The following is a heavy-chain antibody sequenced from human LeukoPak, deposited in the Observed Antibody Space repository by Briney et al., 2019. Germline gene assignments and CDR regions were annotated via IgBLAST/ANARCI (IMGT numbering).Heavy chain of an antibody. Sequence: SETLSLTCTVSGDSISSSRYYWGWIRQPPGKGLEWIGSIYNSGSTYNNPSLQSRVTTSVDTSKNQFSLKLSSVTAADTAVYYCATAYGDFDYWGQGTLVTVSS. V-gene: IGHV4-39*07. J-gene: IGHJ4*02. CDR2: IYNSGST. CDR3: ATAYGDFDY. CDR1: GDSISSSRYY. D-gene: IGHD3-16*01.